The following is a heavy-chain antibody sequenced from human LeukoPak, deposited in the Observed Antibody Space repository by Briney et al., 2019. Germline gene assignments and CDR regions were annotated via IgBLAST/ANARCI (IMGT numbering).Heavy chain of an antibody. J-gene: IGHJ4*02. CDR2: INNSGST. V-gene: IGHV4-34*01. D-gene: IGHD1-1*01. CDR3: ARGRWNGDSEY. CDR1: GGSFSGYF. Sequence: SETLSLTCGVYGGSFSGYFLSWIRQPPGKGLEWIGEINNSGSTNYNPSLKSRVTISVDTSKNHFSLKVTSVTAADTAVYYCARGRWNGDSEYWGQGTLVTVPS.